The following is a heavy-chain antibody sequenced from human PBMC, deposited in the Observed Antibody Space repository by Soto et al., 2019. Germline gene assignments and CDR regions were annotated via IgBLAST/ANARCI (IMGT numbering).Heavy chain of an antibody. J-gene: IGHJ6*02. V-gene: IGHV1-18*01. D-gene: IGHD6-6*01. CDR3: ARDRPTSSIRARDYYSAMDV. CDR1: GYTFITYG. CDR2: ISSYNGNT. Sequence: QVQLVQSGAEVKKPGASVKVSCKTSGYTFITYGISWVRQAPGQGLEWMGWISSYNGNTNYAQKLQGRVAMTTDTPTTTPYRELRSLRSDDTAVYYCARDRPTSSIRARDYYSAMDVWGQGTTVTVSS.